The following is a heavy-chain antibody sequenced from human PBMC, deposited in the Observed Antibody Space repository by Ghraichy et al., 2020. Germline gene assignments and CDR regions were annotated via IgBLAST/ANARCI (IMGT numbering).Heavy chain of an antibody. CDR3: ARGAPGGSYLNWFDP. J-gene: IGHJ5*02. D-gene: IGHD2-15*01. V-gene: IGHV3-21*01. Sequence: GGSLRLTCAASGFTFSSYSMNWVRQAPGKGLEWVSSISSSSSYIYYADSVKGRFTISRDNAKNSLYLQMNSLRAEDTAVYYCARGAPGGSYLNWFDPWGQGTLVTVSS. CDR2: ISSSSSYI. CDR1: GFTFSSYS.